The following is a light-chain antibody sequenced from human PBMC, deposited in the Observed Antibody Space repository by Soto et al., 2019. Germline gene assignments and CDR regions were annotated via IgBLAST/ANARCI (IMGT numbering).Light chain of an antibody. V-gene: IGKV3-20*01. CDR2: GAS. CDR3: QQYGSSPNT. Sequence: EIVLTQSPGTLSLSPGERATLSCRASQSVSSSYLAWYQQKPGQAPRLLIYGASSVATGIPDRFSGSGSGTDFTLTISRLEPEDFAVYYCQQYGSSPNTFGQGTKVEIK. J-gene: IGKJ1*01. CDR1: QSVSSSY.